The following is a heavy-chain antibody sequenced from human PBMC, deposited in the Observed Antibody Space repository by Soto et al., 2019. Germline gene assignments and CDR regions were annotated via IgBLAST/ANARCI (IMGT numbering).Heavy chain of an antibody. CDR1: GYTFSSYH. CDR2: ISAYNGNT. V-gene: IGHV1-18*01. J-gene: IGHJ4*02. Sequence: QVQLVQSGAEVKKPGASVKVSCKASGYTFSSYHISWVRQAPGQGLEWMGWISAYNGNTNYAQKLHGRVTMTTDTTTGTAYMELRSLGSDDTAVYYCARYGPPTDYWGQGTLVTVSS. D-gene: IGHD3-10*01. CDR3: ARYGPPTDY.